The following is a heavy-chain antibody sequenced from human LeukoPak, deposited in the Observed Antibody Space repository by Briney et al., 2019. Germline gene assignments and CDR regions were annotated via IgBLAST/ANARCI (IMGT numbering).Heavy chain of an antibody. CDR1: GFTFSDYE. V-gene: IGHV3-48*03. Sequence: GGSLRLSCAVSGFTFSDYEMNWVRQAPGKGLEWVAYIINGGSIIYYGDSVKGRFTISRDNAKNSLHLQMNSLRAEDTAAYYCARQRIAVTVGGDFDYWGQGTLVTVSS. CDR2: IINGGSII. D-gene: IGHD6-19*01. CDR3: ARQRIAVTVGGDFDY. J-gene: IGHJ4*02.